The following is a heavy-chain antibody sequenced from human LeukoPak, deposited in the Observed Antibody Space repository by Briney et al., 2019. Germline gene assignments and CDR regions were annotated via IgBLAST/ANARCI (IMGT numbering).Heavy chain of an antibody. V-gene: IGHV3-49*03. Sequence: GGSLRLPCTASGFTFGDYAMSWFRQAPGKGLEWVGFIRSKAYGGTTEYAASVKGRFTISRDDSKSIAYLQMNSLKTEDTAVYYCTRVLAAGTFGYFDYWGQGTLVTVSS. D-gene: IGHD6-13*01. J-gene: IGHJ4*02. CDR1: GFTFGDYA. CDR3: TRVLAAGTFGYFDY. CDR2: IRSKAYGGTT.